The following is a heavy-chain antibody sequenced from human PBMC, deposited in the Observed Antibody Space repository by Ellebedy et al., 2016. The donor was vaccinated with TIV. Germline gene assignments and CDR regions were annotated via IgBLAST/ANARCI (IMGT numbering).Heavy chain of an antibody. D-gene: IGHD6-19*01. V-gene: IGHV3-7*01. CDR1: GFTLSSYG. CDR2: IKQHESEK. J-gene: IGHJ4*02. Sequence: PGGSLRLSCAASGFTLSSYGMNWVRQAPGKGLEWVANIKQHESEKDYVDSVKGRFTISRDDAKNSLYLQMNSLRDEDTAVYYCARDPGSGWYFDYWGQGTLVTVSS. CDR3: ARDPGSGWYFDY.